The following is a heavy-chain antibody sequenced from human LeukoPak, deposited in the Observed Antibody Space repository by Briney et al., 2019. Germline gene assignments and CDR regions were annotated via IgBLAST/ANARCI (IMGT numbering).Heavy chain of an antibody. CDR3: ARARPVYYYGSGKNWFDP. CDR2: IYYSGNT. V-gene: IGHV4-59*12. Sequence: SETLSLTCTVSGGSISTYYWSWIRQPPGKGLEWIGYIYYSGNTNYNPSLKSRVTISVDTSKNQFSLKLSSVTAADTAVYYCARARPVYYYGSGKNWFDPWGQGTLVTVSS. D-gene: IGHD3-10*01. CDR1: GGSISTYY. J-gene: IGHJ5*02.